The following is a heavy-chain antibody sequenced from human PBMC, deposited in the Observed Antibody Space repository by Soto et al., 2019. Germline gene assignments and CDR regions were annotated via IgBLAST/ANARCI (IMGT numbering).Heavy chain of an antibody. V-gene: IGHV4-30-2*01. CDR2: IYPSGST. CDR1: GGSISSGFYS. CDR3: ARYSSSSGNNWFDP. Sequence: QLQLQESGSRLVKPSQTLSLTCVVSGGSISSGFYSWSWIRQPPGKGLEYIGYIYPSGSTYYNPSLKSRVTISVDRSKNQFSLNVTSVTAADTAVYFCARYSSSSGNNWFDPWGQGALVTVSS. J-gene: IGHJ5*02. D-gene: IGHD6-6*01.